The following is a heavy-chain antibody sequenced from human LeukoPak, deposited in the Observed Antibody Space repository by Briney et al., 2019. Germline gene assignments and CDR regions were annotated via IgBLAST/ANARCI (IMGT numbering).Heavy chain of an antibody. Sequence: GRSLRLSCAASGFTFDDYAMHWVRQAPGKGLEWVSGISWNSGSIGYADSVKGRFTISRDNAKNSLYLQMNSLRAEDTALYYCAKGRYNWNDGGSDAFDIWGQGTMVTVSS. CDR3: AKGRYNWNDGGSDAFDI. J-gene: IGHJ3*02. V-gene: IGHV3-9*01. D-gene: IGHD1-1*01. CDR2: ISWNSGSI. CDR1: GFTFDDYA.